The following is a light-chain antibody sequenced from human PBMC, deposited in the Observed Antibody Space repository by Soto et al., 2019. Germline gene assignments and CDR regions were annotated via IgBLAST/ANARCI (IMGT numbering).Light chain of an antibody. V-gene: IGLV2-11*01. CDR3: CSYGGSFYV. Sequence: SVLTQPHSGSGSPGQSVAISCSGTSSDVGGYNYVSWYQQHPGKAPKLIIFDVNKRPSGVPDRFSGSKSGSTASLTISGLQAEDEADYYCCSYGGSFYVVGTGTKVTVL. CDR1: SSDVGGYNY. CDR2: DVN. J-gene: IGLJ1*01.